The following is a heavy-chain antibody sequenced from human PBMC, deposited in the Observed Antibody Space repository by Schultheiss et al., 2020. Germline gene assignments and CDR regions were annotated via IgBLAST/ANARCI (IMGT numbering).Heavy chain of an antibody. CDR1: GGSISSSSYY. V-gene: IGHV4-39*01. J-gene: IGHJ4*02. CDR2: IYYSGST. CDR3: ASSLRYFDWLLVPSDY. Sequence: SETLSLTCTVSGGSISSSSYYWGWIRQPPGKGLEWIGSIYYSGSTYYNPSLKSRVTISVDTSKNQFSLKLSSVTAADTAVYYCASSLRYFDWLLVPSDYWGKGTLVTVSS. D-gene: IGHD3-9*01.